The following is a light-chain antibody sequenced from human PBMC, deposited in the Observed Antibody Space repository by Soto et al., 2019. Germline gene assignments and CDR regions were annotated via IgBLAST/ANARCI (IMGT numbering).Light chain of an antibody. J-gene: IGKJ5*01. CDR3: QQDGSSPP. CDR2: GAS. Sequence: ENLLTQSPATLSLSAGERATLFCRASEIINSGYLAWYQQQPGRAPRLLIYGASKRATGIPDRFSGSESGTDFTLTINSLEPEDSAVYYCQQDGSSPPFGQGTRLDIK. CDR1: EIINSGY. V-gene: IGKV3-20*01.